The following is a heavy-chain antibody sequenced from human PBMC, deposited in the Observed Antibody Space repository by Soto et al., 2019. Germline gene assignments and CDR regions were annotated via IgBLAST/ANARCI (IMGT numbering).Heavy chain of an antibody. CDR2: ISWNSGSI. CDR1: GFTFDDYA. Sequence: DVQLVESGGGLVQPGRSLRLSCAASGFTFDDYAMHWVRQAPGKGLEWVSGISWNSGSIGYADSVKGRFTISRDKAKNPLYLQINSLRAEDTALYYCEKVIRWARGWPDQFFDSWAREPWSPSPQ. D-gene: IGHD6-19*01. CDR3: EKVIRWARGWPDQFFDS. V-gene: IGHV3-9*01. J-gene: IGHJ4*02.